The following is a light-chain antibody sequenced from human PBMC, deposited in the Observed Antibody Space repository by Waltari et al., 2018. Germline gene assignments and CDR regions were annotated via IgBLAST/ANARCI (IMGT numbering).Light chain of an antibody. V-gene: IGKV3-20*01. CDR3: QQYDGEVVT. Sequence: IVLTQSPGILSSPPVDIATLAGRASQSVTIISLTWYQQKLGQAPRLLIYGTSSRATGIPDRFSGSGSGTDFTLTISRLEPEDFAVYYCQQYDGEVVTFGGGTKVEI. CDR2: GTS. J-gene: IGKJ4*01. CDR1: QSVTIIS.